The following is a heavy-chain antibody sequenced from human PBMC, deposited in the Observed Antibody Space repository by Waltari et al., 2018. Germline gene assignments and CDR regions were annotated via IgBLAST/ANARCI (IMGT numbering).Heavy chain of an antibody. D-gene: IGHD1-7*01. J-gene: IGHJ4*02. CDR2: INNDGSIV. Sequence: DVQVVESGGGLVRPGGSLRLACIGSGFNFSNYFHHWVRQPPGEGPVWVARINNDGSIVNYADSVKGRFSISRDNAKSTVYLQMNNLRGEDTALYHCLNYDFDSWGQGTLVTVSS. CDR1: GFNFSNYF. V-gene: IGHV3-74*01. CDR3: LNYDFDS.